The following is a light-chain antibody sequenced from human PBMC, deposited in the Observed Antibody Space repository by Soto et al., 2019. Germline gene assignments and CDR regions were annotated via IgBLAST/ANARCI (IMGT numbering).Light chain of an antibody. CDR3: QQYNNWPPLT. CDR1: QSVTTY. Sequence: EIILTQSPASLSVSPGERATLSCRASQSVTTYLAWYQQKPGQAPRLLIYGASNRATGIPARFSGSGSGTDFTLTIDSLEPEDFAVYYCQQYNNWPPLTFGQGTKVDIK. V-gene: IGKV3-11*01. CDR2: GAS. J-gene: IGKJ1*01.